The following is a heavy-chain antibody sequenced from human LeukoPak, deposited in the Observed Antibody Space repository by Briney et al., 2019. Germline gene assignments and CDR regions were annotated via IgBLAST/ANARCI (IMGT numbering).Heavy chain of an antibody. D-gene: IGHD3-22*01. Sequence: SETLSLTCTVSGGSITSYYWSWIRQPPGKGLEWIGYIYNSGSTNYNPSLKSRVTISVDTSKNQFSLKLSSVTAADTAVYYCARGYFDSSYYAYRGQGTLVTVSS. J-gene: IGHJ4*02. CDR3: ARGYFDSSYYAY. CDR1: GGSITSYY. V-gene: IGHV4-59*01. CDR2: IYNSGST.